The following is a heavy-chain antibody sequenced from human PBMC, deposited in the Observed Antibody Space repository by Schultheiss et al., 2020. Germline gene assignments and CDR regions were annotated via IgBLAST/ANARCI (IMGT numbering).Heavy chain of an antibody. Sequence: SETLSLTCTVSGGSISSYYWSWIRQPAGKGLEWIGRIYHSGSTNYNPSLKSRVTISVDTSKNQFSLKLSSVTAADTAVYYCARDGQNLHYDFWSGPYYYYGMDVWGQGTTVTVSS. V-gene: IGHV4-4*07. J-gene: IGHJ6*02. D-gene: IGHD3-3*01. CDR3: ARDGQNLHYDFWSGPYYYYGMDV. CDR2: IYHSGST. CDR1: GGSISSYY.